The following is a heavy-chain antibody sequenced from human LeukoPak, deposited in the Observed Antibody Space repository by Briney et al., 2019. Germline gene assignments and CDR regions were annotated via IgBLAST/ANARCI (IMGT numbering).Heavy chain of an antibody. Sequence: GASVKVSCKASGYTFTSYYMHWVRQAPGQGLEWMGIINPSGGSTSYAQKFQGRVTMTRDTSTSTVYMELSSLRSEDTAVYYCARDWEGATKDIEYFQHWGQGTLVTVSS. V-gene: IGHV1-46*01. CDR1: GYTFTSYY. CDR2: INPSGGST. CDR3: ARDWEGATKDIEYFQH. D-gene: IGHD1-26*01. J-gene: IGHJ1*01.